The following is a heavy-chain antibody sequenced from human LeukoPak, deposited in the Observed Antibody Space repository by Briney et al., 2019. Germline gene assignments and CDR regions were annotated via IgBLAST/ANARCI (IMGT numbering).Heavy chain of an antibody. CDR1: GFTFTGHW. J-gene: IGHJ4*02. CDR3: ARDGGWGRFDY. V-gene: IGHV3-7*01. D-gene: IGHD3-16*01. CDR2: INQDGSVT. Sequence: GGSLRLSCADSGFTFTGHWVTWVRQAPGKGLEWVANINQDGSVTWYVDSVKGRFTLSRDNAKNSVFLQMNSLRADDTAVYFCARDGGWGRFDYWGRGTLLTVSS.